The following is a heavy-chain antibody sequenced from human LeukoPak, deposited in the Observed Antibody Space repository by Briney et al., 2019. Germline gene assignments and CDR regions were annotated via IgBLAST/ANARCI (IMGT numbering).Heavy chain of an antibody. Sequence: SETLSLTCAVSGYSIFSGYYWGWIRQPPGKGLEWLGSMYHSGSPYYNSSLKSRVTISVDTSKNQFSLKLSSVTAADTAVYYCARGLSGSYYEYYFDYWGQGTLVTVSS. D-gene: IGHD3-10*01. V-gene: IGHV4-38-2*01. CDR2: MYHSGSP. CDR3: ARGLSGSYYEYYFDY. J-gene: IGHJ4*02. CDR1: GYSIFSGYY.